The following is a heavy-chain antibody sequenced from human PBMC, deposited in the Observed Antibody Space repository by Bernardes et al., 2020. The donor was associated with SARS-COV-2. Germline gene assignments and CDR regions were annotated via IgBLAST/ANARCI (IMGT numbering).Heavy chain of an antibody. D-gene: IGHD2-21*02. CDR1: GDSIRSGDYP. V-gene: IGHV4-30-2*01. Sequence: TLSLTCTLSGDSIRSGDYPWTWIRQPPGKGLEWIGNVFHSGSFNSNPSLRSRVAMSVDKSFNEFSLQLDSVTAADTAVYYCARETRDSASWDFDLWGPGILVTVSS. CDR2: VFHSGSF. J-gene: IGHJ2*01. CDR3: ARETRDSASWDFDL.